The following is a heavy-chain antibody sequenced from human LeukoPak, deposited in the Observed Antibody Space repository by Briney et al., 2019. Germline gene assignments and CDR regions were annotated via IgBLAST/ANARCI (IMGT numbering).Heavy chain of an antibody. Sequence: GGSLRLSCAASGFTFSGYAMSWVRQAPGKGLEWVSAISGSGGSTYYADSVKGRFTISRDNSKNTLYLQMNSLRAEDTAVYYCAKSFYDYSNYAQHYWGQGTLVTVSS. D-gene: IGHD4-11*01. CDR3: AKSFYDYSNYAQHY. CDR2: ISGSGGST. J-gene: IGHJ4*02. V-gene: IGHV3-23*01. CDR1: GFTFSGYA.